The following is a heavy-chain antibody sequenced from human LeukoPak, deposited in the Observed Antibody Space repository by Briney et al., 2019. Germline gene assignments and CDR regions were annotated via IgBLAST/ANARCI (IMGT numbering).Heavy chain of an antibody. CDR1: GASITSYY. CDR2: IYYSGST. CDR3: ASEVVTSFEYSQH. D-gene: IGHD2-21*02. Sequence: SETLSLTCSVSGASITSYYWSWIRQPPGKALEWIGYIYYSGSTNYNPSLKSRVTISVDTSKNQFSLKLRSVTAADTAVYYCASEVVTSFEYSQHWGQGTLVTVSS. V-gene: IGHV4-59*01. J-gene: IGHJ1*01.